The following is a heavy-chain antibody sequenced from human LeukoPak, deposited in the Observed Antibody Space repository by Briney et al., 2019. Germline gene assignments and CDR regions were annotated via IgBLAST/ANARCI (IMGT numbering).Heavy chain of an antibody. D-gene: IGHD5-18*01. J-gene: IGHJ4*02. V-gene: IGHV3-49*03. CDR3: TRSRGYSYGYSDC. Sequence: GGSLRLSCTASGFTFGDYAMSWFRQAPGKGLEWVGFIRSKTYDGTTDYAASVKGRFTISRDDSKSIAYLQMNSLKTEDTAVYYCTRSRGYSYGYSDCWGQGTLVTVSS. CDR1: GFTFGDYA. CDR2: IRSKTYDGTT.